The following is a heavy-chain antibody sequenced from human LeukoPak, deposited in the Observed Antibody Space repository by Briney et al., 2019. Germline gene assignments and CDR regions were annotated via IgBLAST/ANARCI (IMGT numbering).Heavy chain of an antibody. Sequence: GGSLRLSCAASGFTFSSYAMSWVRQAPGRGLEWVSAISGSGASTYYADSVKGRFTISRDNSKNTLSLQMSSLRAEDTAVYYCAKTLARHGTFDYWGQGTLVPVSS. CDR2: ISGSGAST. J-gene: IGHJ4*02. V-gene: IGHV3-23*01. CDR1: GFTFSSYA. CDR3: AKTLARHGTFDY. D-gene: IGHD1-14*01.